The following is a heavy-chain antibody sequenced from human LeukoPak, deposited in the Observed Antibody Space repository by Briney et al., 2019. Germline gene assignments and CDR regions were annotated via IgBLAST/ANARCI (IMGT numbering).Heavy chain of an antibody. V-gene: IGHV3-23*01. CDR1: GFTFTSCA. Sequence: GGSLRLSCAASGFTFTSCAMSWVRQAPGKGLEWVLAISAGSDVIYYADSVKGRFAISRDNSKNTVYLQMDSLRAEDTAVYYCAKSHVTTATGTGRYFDYWGQGTLVTVSS. J-gene: IGHJ4*02. D-gene: IGHD3-9*01. CDR2: ISAGSDVI. CDR3: AKSHVTTATGTGRYFDY.